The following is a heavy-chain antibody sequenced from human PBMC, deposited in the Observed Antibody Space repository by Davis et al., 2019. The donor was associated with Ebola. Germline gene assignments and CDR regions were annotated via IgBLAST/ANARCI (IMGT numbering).Heavy chain of an antibody. V-gene: IGHV4-30-4*01. J-gene: IGHJ4*02. CDR3: DRGGYDYVWGSYRPKPFDY. D-gene: IGHD3-16*02. Sequence: PSETLSLTCTVSGGSISSGDYYWSWIRQPPGKGLEWIGYIYYSGSTYYNPSLKSRVTISVDTSKNQFSLKLSSVTAADTAVYYCDRGGYDYVWGSYRPKPFDYWGQGTLVTVSS. CDR2: IYYSGST. CDR1: GGSISSGDYY.